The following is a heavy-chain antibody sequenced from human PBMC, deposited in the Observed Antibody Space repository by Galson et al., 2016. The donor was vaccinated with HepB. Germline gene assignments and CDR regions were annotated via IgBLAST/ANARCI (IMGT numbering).Heavy chain of an antibody. J-gene: IGHJ4*02. CDR1: GFTFNSHA. Sequence: SLRLSCAASGFTFNSHAMHWVRQAPGKGLEWVAIISYDGGNKYYAVSVRGRFAVSRDNSKNTLYLQMRSLRAEDTAIYYCARERDNRDWLIDYWGQGTLVTVSS. CDR3: ARERDNRDWLIDY. D-gene: IGHD3/OR15-3a*01. V-gene: IGHV3-30*09. CDR2: ISYDGGNK.